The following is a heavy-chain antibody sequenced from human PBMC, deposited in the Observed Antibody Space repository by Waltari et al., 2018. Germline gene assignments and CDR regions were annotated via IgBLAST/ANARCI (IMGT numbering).Heavy chain of an antibody. CDR1: GYIFTSYA. CDR2: MNPKSGNT. J-gene: IGHJ3*02. CDR3: ARGRLGYCSGGSCLLDAFDI. D-gene: IGHD2-15*01. V-gene: IGHV1-8*01. Sequence: QVQLVQSGAELKKPGASVKVSCKTSGYIFTSYAIHSVRHAPAHGFAWMGWMNPKSGNTGYAQKFQGRVTMTRNTSISTAYMELSSLRSEDTAVYYCARGRLGYCSGGSCLLDAFDIWGQGTMVTVSS.